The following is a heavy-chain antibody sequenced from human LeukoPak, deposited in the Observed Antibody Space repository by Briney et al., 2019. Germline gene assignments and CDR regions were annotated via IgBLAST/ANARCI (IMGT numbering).Heavy chain of an antibody. CDR2: IKSDGSST. J-gene: IGHJ5*02. D-gene: IGHD3-10*01. CDR3: ARESGYHGSGFDP. CDR1: GFTFSSYW. V-gene: IGHV3-74*01. Sequence: LRGGSLRLSCAASGFTFSSYWMHWVRQGPGKGLVWVSRIKSDGSSTSYADSVKGRFTISRDNAKNTLYLQMNSLRDEDTAVYYCARESGYHGSGFDPWGQGTLVTVSS.